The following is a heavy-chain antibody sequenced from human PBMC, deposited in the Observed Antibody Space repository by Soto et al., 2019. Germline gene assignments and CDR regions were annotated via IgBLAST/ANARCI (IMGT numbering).Heavy chain of an antibody. CDR1: GGTFSSYA. CDR2: IIPIFGTA. D-gene: IGHD6-13*01. Sequence: GASVKVSCKASGGTFSSYAISWVRQAPGQGLEWMGGIIPIFGTANYAQKFQGRVTITADESTSTAYMELSSLRSADTAVYYCARIGQQLVPSGYYYYYGMDVWGQGTTVTVSS. J-gene: IGHJ6*02. CDR3: ARIGQQLVPSGYYYYYGMDV. V-gene: IGHV1-69*13.